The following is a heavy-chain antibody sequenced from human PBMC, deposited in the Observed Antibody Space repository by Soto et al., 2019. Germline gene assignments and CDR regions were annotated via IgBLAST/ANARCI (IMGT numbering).Heavy chain of an antibody. CDR2: IIPIFGTA. V-gene: IGHV1-69*01. Sequence: SANASSKAPGDTFTVDGISWLQPAPGKVLEWRGGIIPIFGTANYAQKFQGRVTITADESTSTAYMELSSLRSEDTAVYYCASRGQLGYGSSTSCPNCYYYYGLDGWGQGTTVPVS. CDR1: GDTFTVDG. CDR3: ASRGQLGYGSSTSCPNCYYYYGLDG. J-gene: IGHJ6*02. D-gene: IGHD2-2*01.